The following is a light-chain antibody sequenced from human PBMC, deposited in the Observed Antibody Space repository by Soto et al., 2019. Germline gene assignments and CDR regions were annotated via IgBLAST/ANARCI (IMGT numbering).Light chain of an antibody. CDR2: DAS. CDR3: QQYGSSPRT. CDR1: QSISSY. Sequence: LLTQSPATLSVSPGQRVTLSCRASQSISSYLAWYQQRPGQPSRLLIYDASNRATGIPARFSGSGSGTDFTLTISRMEPEDFAVYCCQQYGSSPRTFGQGTKV. V-gene: IGKV3-11*01. J-gene: IGKJ1*01.